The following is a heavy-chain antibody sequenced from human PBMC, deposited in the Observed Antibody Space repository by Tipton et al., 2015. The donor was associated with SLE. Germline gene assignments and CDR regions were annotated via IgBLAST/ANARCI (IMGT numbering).Heavy chain of an antibody. CDR2: INHSGST. D-gene: IGHD1-1*01. Sequence: TLSLTCAVYGGSFSGYYWSWIRQPPGKGPEWIGEINHSGSTNYNPSLRSRVTLSVDTSKNQFSLKLNSVTAADTAVYYCARVDRWNDENWFDPWGQGTLVTVSS. J-gene: IGHJ5*02. CDR1: GGSFSGYY. CDR3: ARVDRWNDENWFDP. V-gene: IGHV4-34*01.